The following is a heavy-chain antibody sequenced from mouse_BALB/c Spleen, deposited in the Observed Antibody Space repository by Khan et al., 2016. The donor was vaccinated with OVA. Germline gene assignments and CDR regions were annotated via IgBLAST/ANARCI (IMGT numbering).Heavy chain of an antibody. CDR3: ATDGSRYNYAMDY. V-gene: IGHV3-2*02. D-gene: IGHD2-3*01. Sequence: EVQLQESGPGLVKPSQSLSLTCTVTGYSITSDYAWNWIRQFPGNKLEWMGYISYSGSTNYNPALKSRISITRDTSKNQFFLQLNSVTTEDTATYYDATDGSRYNYAMDYWGQGTSVTVSS. CDR2: ISYSGST. J-gene: IGHJ4*01. CDR1: GYSITSDYA.